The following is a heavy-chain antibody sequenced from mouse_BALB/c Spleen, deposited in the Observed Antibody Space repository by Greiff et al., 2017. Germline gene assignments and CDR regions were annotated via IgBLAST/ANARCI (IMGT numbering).Heavy chain of an antibody. Sequence: EVQLQESGGGLVQPGGSLKLSCAASGFTFSSYGMSWVRQTPDKRLELVATINSNGGSTYYPDSVKGRFTISRDNAKNTLYLQMSSLKSEDTAMYYCARGRGYYGSFDVWGAGTTVTVSS. CDR3: ARGRGYYGSFDV. V-gene: IGHV5-6-3*01. CDR1: GFTFSSYG. J-gene: IGHJ1*01. CDR2: INSNGGST. D-gene: IGHD2-2*01.